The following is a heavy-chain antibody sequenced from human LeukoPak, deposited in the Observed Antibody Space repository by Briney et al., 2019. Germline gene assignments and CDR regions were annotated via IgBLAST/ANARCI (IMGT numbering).Heavy chain of an antibody. CDR1: GGSISSSSYY. J-gene: IGHJ2*01. CDR2: IYYSGST. V-gene: IGHV4-39*01. Sequence: PSETLSLTCTVSGGSISSSSYYWGWIRQPPGKGLEWIGSIYYSGSTYYNPSLKSRVTISVDTSKNQFSLNLSSVTAADTAVYYCASTPTGFLLPHWYFDLWGRGTLVTVSS. D-gene: IGHD3-22*01. CDR3: ASTPTGFLLPHWYFDL.